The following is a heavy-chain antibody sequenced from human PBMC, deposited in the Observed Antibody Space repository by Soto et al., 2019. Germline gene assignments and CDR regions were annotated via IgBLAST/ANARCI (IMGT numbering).Heavy chain of an antibody. CDR2: IDHSGTT. Sequence: QVQLQESGPGLVKPSGTLSLTCAVSGVSISIPNWWAWVRQAPGKGLEWIGEIDHSGTTNYNPSLNSRVTISLDRTKNQVSLMLTSVAAADTAGYFCARGKVYAFDIWVQGTMVTVSS. J-gene: IGHJ3*02. CDR1: GVSISIPNW. CDR3: ARGKVYAFDI. V-gene: IGHV4-4*02.